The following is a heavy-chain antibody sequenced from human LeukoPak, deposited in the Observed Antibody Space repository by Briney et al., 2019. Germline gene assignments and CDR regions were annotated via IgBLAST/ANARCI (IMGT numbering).Heavy chain of an antibody. CDR3: AKGLDWASDY. CDR2: ISYDGSNK. Sequence: PGGSLRLSCAASGFTFSSYAMHWVRQAPGKGLEWVAVISYDGSNKYYADSVKGRFTISRDNSKNTLYLQMNSLRAEDTAVYYCAKGLDWASDYWGQGTLVTVSS. D-gene: IGHD3-9*01. V-gene: IGHV3-30*04. J-gene: IGHJ4*02. CDR1: GFTFSSYA.